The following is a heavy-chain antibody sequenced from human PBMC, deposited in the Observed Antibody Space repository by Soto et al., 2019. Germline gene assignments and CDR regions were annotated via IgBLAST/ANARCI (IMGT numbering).Heavy chain of an antibody. J-gene: IGHJ4*02. CDR3: ARQGHDYGDFFDY. Sequence: PSETLSLTCTVSGGSISSSSYYWGWIRQPPGKGLEWIGSIYYSGSTYYNPSLKSRITISVDTSKNQFSLKLSSVTAADTAVYYCARQGHDYGDFFDYWGQGTLVTVSS. V-gene: IGHV4-39*01. CDR2: IYYSGST. CDR1: GGSISSSSYY. D-gene: IGHD4-17*01.